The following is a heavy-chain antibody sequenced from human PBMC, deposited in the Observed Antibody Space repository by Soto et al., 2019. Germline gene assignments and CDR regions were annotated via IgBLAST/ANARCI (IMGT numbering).Heavy chain of an antibody. CDR2: INHSGST. CDR1: GGSFSGYY. CDR3: ARGRGPYCISTSCYSNWFDP. V-gene: IGHV4-34*01. Sequence: SETLSLTCAVYGGSFSGYYWTWIRQPPGTGLEWIGEINHSGSTNYNPSLKSRVTISVDRSKNQFSLKLSSVTAADTAVYYCARGRGPYCISTSCYSNWFDPWGQGTLVTVS. J-gene: IGHJ5*02. D-gene: IGHD2-2*01.